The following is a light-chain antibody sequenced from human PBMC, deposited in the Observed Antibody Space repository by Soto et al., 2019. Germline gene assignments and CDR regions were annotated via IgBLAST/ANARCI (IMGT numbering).Light chain of an antibody. CDR3: QHYNSYSEA. CDR2: DAS. V-gene: IGKV1-5*01. J-gene: IGKJ1*01. Sequence: DTQMTQSPSTLSASVGDRVTITCRASQSIGKYLAWYQHKPGKAPKFLIHDASSLESGVPLRFSGSGSGTEFTLIISSLQPDDFATYYCQHYNSYSEAFGQGTKVDIK. CDR1: QSIGKY.